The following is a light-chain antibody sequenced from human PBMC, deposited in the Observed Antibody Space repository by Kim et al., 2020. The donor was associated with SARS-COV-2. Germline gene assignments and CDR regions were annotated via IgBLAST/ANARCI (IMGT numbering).Light chain of an antibody. Sequence: QSITISCTGTSSDVGTYDYVSWYRQYPGQAPTLIIYDVNKRPSGVSLRFSGSKSGNTASLTISGLQSDDEADYYCNSYTGTVTAYVFGSGTKVTVL. CDR3: NSYTGTVTAYV. CDR2: DVN. CDR1: SSDVGTYDY. V-gene: IGLV2-14*03. J-gene: IGLJ1*01.